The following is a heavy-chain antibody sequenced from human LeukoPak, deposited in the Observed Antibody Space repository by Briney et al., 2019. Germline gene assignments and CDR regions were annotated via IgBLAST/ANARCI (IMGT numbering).Heavy chain of an antibody. J-gene: IGHJ1*01. CDR2: TNTDGSRT. CDR3: YGANAEH. Sequence: PGGSLRLSCAASGFTFSSYWMHWVRQAPGKGLAWVSGTNTDGSRTMYADSVKGRFTIARDNAKNTLYLQMNSLRAEDMAVYYCYGANAEHWGQGTVVTVSS. V-gene: IGHV3-74*03. CDR1: GFTFSSYW. D-gene: IGHD4-23*01.